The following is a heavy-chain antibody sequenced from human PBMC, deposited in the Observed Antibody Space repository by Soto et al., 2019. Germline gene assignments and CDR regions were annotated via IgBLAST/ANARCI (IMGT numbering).Heavy chain of an antibody. D-gene: IGHD3-3*01. CDR2: IYYSGST. J-gene: IGHJ4*02. Sequence: SVTLPLTCTVAGGSIISGDYCWSRIRQPPGKGLEWIGYIYYSGSTYYNPSLKSRVTISVDTSKNQFSLKLSSVTAADTAVYYCAQLGVPSAFDYWGQGTLVTVSS. V-gene: IGHV4-30-4*01. CDR1: GGSIISGDYC. CDR3: AQLGVPSAFDY.